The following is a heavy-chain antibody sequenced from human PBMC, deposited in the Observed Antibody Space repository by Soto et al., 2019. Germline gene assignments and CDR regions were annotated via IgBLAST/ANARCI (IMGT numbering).Heavy chain of an antibody. D-gene: IGHD1-26*01. CDR2: AHHSGRT. Sequence: HVQLQESGPGLVKPSGTLSLTCTVSVGSMSSSTWWNWVRQSPGKGLEWIGEAHHSGRTNYNPSLKSRVTISVDKSKNHVSLQLSSVTAADTAVYYCARSEATGLDYWGQGTLVTVSS. CDR1: VGSMSSSTW. V-gene: IGHV4-4*02. J-gene: IGHJ4*02. CDR3: ARSEATGLDY.